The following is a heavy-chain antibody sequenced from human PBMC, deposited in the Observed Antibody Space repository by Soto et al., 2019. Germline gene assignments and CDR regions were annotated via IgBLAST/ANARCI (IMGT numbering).Heavy chain of an antibody. CDR2: ISGSGGST. J-gene: IGHJ4*02. V-gene: IGHV3-23*01. CDR1: GFTFSSYA. D-gene: IGHD3-10*01. CDR3: ARDHLPEEVDGSAKPADY. Sequence: GGSLRLSCAASGFTFSSYAMSWVRQAPGKGLEWVSAISGSGGSTYYADSVKGRFTISRDNSKNTLYLQMNSLRAEDTAVYYYARDHLPEEVDGSAKPADYWGQGTLVTVSS.